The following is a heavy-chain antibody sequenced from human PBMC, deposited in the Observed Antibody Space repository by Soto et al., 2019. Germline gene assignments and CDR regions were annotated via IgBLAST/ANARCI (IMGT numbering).Heavy chain of an antibody. Sequence: EVQLLESGGGLVQPGGSLRLSCAASRFTFSNFAMSWVRQAPGKGLEWVSTITGTSANTYYTDSVKGRFAISRDNSQNTLYLQMNSLTTEDTALYYCSKGEMSTIRNSFDPWGQGTLVTVSS. J-gene: IGHJ5*02. CDR1: RFTFSNFA. V-gene: IGHV3-23*01. CDR2: ITGTSANT. CDR3: SKGEMSTIRNSFDP. D-gene: IGHD1-7*01.